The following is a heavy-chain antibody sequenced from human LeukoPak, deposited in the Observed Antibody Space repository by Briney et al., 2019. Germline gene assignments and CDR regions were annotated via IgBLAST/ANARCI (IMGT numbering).Heavy chain of an antibody. J-gene: IGHJ6*03. CDR1: GGSISSYY. Sequence: PSETLSLTCTVSGGSISSYYWSWIRQPPGKGLEWIGYIYYSGSTNYNPSLKSRVTISVDTSKNQFSLKLSSVTAADTAVYYCARGAARYYYYYMDVWGKGTTVTASS. CDR3: ARGAARYYYYYMDV. CDR2: IYYSGST. V-gene: IGHV4-59*01.